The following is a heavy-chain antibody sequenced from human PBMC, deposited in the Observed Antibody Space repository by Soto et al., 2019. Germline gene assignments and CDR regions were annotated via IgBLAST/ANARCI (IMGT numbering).Heavy chain of an antibody. CDR1: GFTFSSYS. J-gene: IGHJ4*02. D-gene: IGHD3-16*01. V-gene: IGHV3-48*01. CDR2: ISSSSSTI. Sequence: GGSLRLSCAASGFTFSSYSMNWVRQAPGKGLEWVSYISSSSSTIYYADSVKGRFTISRDNAKNSLYLQMNSLRAEDTAVYYCASLVYVGYFDYWGQGTLVTVSS. CDR3: ASLVYVGYFDY.